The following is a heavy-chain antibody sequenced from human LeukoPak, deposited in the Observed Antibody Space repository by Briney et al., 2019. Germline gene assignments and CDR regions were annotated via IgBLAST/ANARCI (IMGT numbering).Heavy chain of an antibody. D-gene: IGHD3-22*01. CDR3: ASYYDSSGYYHAIDY. V-gene: IGHV3-33*01. CDR2: IWYDGSIK. Sequence: GGSLRLSCAASGLTFSSYGMHWVRQAPGKGLEWVAVIWYDGSIKYYADSVKGRFTISRDNSKNTLYLQMNSLRAEDTAVYYCASYYDSSGYYHAIDYWGQGTLVTVSS. J-gene: IGHJ4*02. CDR1: GLTFSSYG.